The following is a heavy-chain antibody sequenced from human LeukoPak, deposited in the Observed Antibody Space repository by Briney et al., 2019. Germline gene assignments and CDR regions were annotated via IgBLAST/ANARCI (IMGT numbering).Heavy chain of an antibody. D-gene: IGHD2-2*01. J-gene: IGHJ3*02. V-gene: IGHV3-11*05. CDR3: ARGAKYCSSTSCYEDAFDI. CDR2: ISSSSYYT. CDR1: GFTFSDYY. Sequence: PGGSLRLSCAAPGFTFSDYYMNWIRQAPGKGLEWVSFISSSSYYTNYADSVKGRFTISRDNAKNSLYLQMNSLRAEDTAVYYCARGAKYCSSTSCYEDAFDIWGQGTMVTVSS.